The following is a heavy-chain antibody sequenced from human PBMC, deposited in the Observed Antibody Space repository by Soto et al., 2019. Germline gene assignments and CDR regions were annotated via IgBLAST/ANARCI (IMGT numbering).Heavy chain of an antibody. Sequence: QVQLQESGPGLVKPSQTLSLTCTVSTASLSSGNYYWTWIRQHPGKGLEWIGYIYYSGSTYYNPSLKSRVTISVDTSMNQFSLKLSSVTAADTAMYYCARGMGRYYFDYWGQGTLVTVPS. J-gene: IGHJ4*02. CDR1: TASLSSGNYY. V-gene: IGHV4-31*03. CDR2: IYYSGST. D-gene: IGHD1-26*01. CDR3: ARGMGRYYFDY.